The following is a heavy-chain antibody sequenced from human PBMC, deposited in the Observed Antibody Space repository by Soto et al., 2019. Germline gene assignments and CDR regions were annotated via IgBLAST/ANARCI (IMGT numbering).Heavy chain of an antibody. CDR3: AREKKVRGVKSGPPDRRYYYYYMDV. Sequence: QVQLQQWGAGLLKPSETLSLTCAVYGGSFSGYYWSWIRQPPGKGLEWIGEINHSGSTNYNPSLKSRVPRSVDTSKNQFSLKLRSVTAADTAVYYCAREKKVRGVKSGPPDRRYYYYYMDVWGKGTTVTVSS. J-gene: IGHJ6*03. V-gene: IGHV4-34*01. D-gene: IGHD3-10*01. CDR2: INHSGST. CDR1: GGSFSGYY.